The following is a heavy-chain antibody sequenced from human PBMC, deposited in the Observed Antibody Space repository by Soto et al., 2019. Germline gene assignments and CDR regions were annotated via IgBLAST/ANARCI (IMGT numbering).Heavy chain of an antibody. CDR3: AKDLWFGEYDYYYYGMDV. J-gene: IGHJ6*02. Sequence: EVQLLESGGGLVQPGGSLRLSCAASGFTFSSYAMSWVRQAPGKGLEWVSAISGSGGSTYYADSVKGRFTISRDNSKNTLYLQMNSLRAEDTAVYYCAKDLWFGEYDYYYYGMDVWGQGTTVTVSS. D-gene: IGHD3-10*01. CDR2: ISGSGGST. V-gene: IGHV3-23*01. CDR1: GFTFSSYA.